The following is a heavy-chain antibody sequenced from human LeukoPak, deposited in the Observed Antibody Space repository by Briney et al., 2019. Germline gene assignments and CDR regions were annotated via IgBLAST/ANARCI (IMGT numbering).Heavy chain of an antibody. CDR3: ATLAGVGNYDSSY. V-gene: IGHV4-59*08. Sequence: SETLSLTCTVSGGSISGYYWNWIRQPPGKGLEWIGYIYYSGSTNYNPSLKSRVTISFDTSKNQFSLRPSSVTAADTAVYYCATLAGVGNYDSSYWGQGTLVTVSS. D-gene: IGHD4-11*01. CDR2: IYYSGST. CDR1: GGSISGYY. J-gene: IGHJ4*02.